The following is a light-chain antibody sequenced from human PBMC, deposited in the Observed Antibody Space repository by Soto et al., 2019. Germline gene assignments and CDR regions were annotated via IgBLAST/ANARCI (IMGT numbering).Light chain of an antibody. J-gene: IGLJ2*01. CDR2: SNT. Sequence: QSVLTQPPSASGTPGQTIAISCSGGSSNIGSHTVNWYQQLPGTAPRLLIYSNTQRPSGVPDRFSGSKSGASASLAISGLQSEYEGDYYCAARDDSLNGVVFGGGTKVTVL. CDR3: AARDDSLNGVV. V-gene: IGLV1-44*01. CDR1: SSNIGSHT.